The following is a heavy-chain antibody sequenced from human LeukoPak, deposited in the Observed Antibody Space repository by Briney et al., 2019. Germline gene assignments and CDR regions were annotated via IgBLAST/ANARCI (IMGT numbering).Heavy chain of an antibody. Sequence: GGSLRLSCAASGFTFDDYGMSWVRQAPGKGLEWVSGINWNGGSTGYADSVKGRFTISRDNAKNSLYLQMNSLRAEDTALYYCARDLRGSSSFYWYYWGQGTLVTVSS. CDR2: INWNGGST. D-gene: IGHD2-15*01. V-gene: IGHV3-20*04. J-gene: IGHJ4*02. CDR3: ARDLRGSSSFYWYY. CDR1: GFTFDDYG.